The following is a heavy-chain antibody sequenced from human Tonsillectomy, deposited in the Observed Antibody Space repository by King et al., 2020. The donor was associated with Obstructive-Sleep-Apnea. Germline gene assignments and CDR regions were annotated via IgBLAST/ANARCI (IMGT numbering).Heavy chain of an antibody. CDR1: GFTFSNYD. CDR2: IGIAGDP. V-gene: IGHV3-13*05. J-gene: IGHJ6*02. D-gene: IGHD2-21*01. Sequence: VQLVESGRGLVQPGGSLRLSCAASGFTFSNYDMHWVRQAKGKGLEWVSGIGIAGDPYYPDSVKGRFTISRENAKNYLYLQMNSLRAVDTGVYYCASVSFYSTGKDVWGQGTTVTVSS. CDR3: ASVSFYSTGKDV.